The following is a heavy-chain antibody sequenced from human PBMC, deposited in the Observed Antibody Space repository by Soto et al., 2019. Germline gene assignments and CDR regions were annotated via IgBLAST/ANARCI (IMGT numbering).Heavy chain of an antibody. J-gene: IGHJ6*02. CDR1: GFTFNNYW. Sequence: EVQLVESGGGLVQPGESLSLSCDGSGFTFNNYWMSWVRQAPGKGLEWVASIQQDGSEEYYVDSGKGRFTVSRDNAKNSLYLQMKSLRAEDTAMYYCARGVERYYGPGGGGRPTYVYSGMDVWGQGTTVTVYS. CDR3: ARGVERYYGPGGGGRPTYVYSGMDV. CDR2: IQQDGSEE. V-gene: IGHV3-7*01. D-gene: IGHD3-10*01.